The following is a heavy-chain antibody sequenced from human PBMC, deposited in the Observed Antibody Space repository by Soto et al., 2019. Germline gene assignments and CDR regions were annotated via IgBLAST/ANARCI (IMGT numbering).Heavy chain of an antibody. D-gene: IGHD7-27*01. CDR2: ISPRDGRP. CDR1: GDTFSNYY. CDR3: ARALTECDL. Sequence: QVHLVQSGAEGKTPGASVMISCQASGDTFSNYYIHWVRQAPGQGLEWMGIISPRDGRPYYAQRFQGRLTVTRDASTATVFMELSSLRSADTAVYVWARALTECDLWGTGTLVTVSS. V-gene: IGHV1-46*01. J-gene: IGHJ5*02.